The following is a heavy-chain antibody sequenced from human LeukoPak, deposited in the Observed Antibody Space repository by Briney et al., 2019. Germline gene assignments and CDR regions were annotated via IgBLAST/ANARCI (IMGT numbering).Heavy chain of an antibody. J-gene: IGHJ1*01. CDR1: GFTFSSYG. CDR2: ISYDGSNK. V-gene: IGHV3-30*18. CDR3: AKDGHREKTVTTDFQH. D-gene: IGHD4-17*01. Sequence: PGGSLRLSCAASGFTFSSYGMHWVRQAPGKGLEWVAVISYDGSNKHYADSVKGRFTISRDNSKNTLYLQMNSLRAEDTAVYYCAKDGHREKTVTTDFQHWGQGTLVTVSS.